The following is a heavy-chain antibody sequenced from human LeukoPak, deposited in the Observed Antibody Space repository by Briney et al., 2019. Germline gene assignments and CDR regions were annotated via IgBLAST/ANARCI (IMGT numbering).Heavy chain of an antibody. D-gene: IGHD2-2*01. CDR2: IYPGDSDT. Sequence: GESLKISCKGSGYSFTSYWIGWVRQMPGKGLEWMGVIYPGDSDTRYSPSFQGQVTISADKSISTAYLQWSSLKASDTAMYYCTNYGGAVPATIEFDYWGQGTLVTVSS. V-gene: IGHV5-51*01. CDR3: TNYGGAVPATIEFDY. J-gene: IGHJ4*02. CDR1: GYSFTSYW.